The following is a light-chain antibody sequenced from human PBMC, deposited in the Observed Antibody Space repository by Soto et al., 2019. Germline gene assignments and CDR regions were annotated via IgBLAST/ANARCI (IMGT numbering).Light chain of an antibody. V-gene: IGKV4-1*01. J-gene: IGKJ1*01. CDR3: QQYYSAPWT. CDR1: QSVLHTSNNKNY. Sequence: DIVMTQSPDSLPVSLGERATINCKSSQSVLHTSNNKNYLAWFQQKPGQPPRLLIYWASTRGSGVPDRFSGSGSGSDFTLTISRLQAEDVAVYSCQQYYSAPWTFGQGTRVEIK. CDR2: WAS.